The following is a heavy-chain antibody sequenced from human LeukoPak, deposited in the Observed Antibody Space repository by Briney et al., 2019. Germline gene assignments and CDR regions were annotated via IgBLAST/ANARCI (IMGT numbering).Heavy chain of an antibody. CDR2: ISGSGTDI. J-gene: IGHJ4*02. CDR3: ARTARHLGY. Sequence: GGSLRLSCEASGFTFSDPYMSWIRQAPGKGLECLSYISGSGTDINYADSVRGRFTISRDNAKNLLYLQMNDLRLEDTAVYYCARTARHLGYWGQGTLVTVSS. CDR1: GFTFSDPY. D-gene: IGHD5-18*01. V-gene: IGHV3-11*04.